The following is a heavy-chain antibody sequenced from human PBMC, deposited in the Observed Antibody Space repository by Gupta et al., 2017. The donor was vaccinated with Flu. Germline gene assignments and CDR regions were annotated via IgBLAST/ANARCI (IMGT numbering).Heavy chain of an antibody. V-gene: IGHV4-4*02. CDR3: ARALFVLRPRYYYDSSGTAYLDY. CDR1: GGSISSSNW. J-gene: IGHJ4*02. Sequence: TCAVSGGSISSSNWWSWVRQPPGKGLEWIGEIYHSGSTNYNPSLKSRVTISVDKSKNQFSLKLSSVTAADTAVYYCARALFVLRPRYYYDSSGTAYLDYWGQGTRVTVSA. CDR2: IYHSGST. D-gene: IGHD3-22*01.